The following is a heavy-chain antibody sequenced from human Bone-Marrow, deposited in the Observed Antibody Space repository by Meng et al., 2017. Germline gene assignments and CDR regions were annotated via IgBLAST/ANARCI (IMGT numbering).Heavy chain of an antibody. D-gene: IGHD2-21*02. CDR1: GFTFSSYS. CDR3: ARDPLYCGGDCSINWFDP. Sequence: GGSLRLSCAASGFTFSSYSMNCVRQAPGKGLEWVSSISSSSSYIYYADSVKGRFTISRDNAKNSLYLQMNSLRAEDTAVYYCARDPLYCGGDCSINWFDPWGQGTLVTVSS. V-gene: IGHV3-21*01. J-gene: IGHJ5*02. CDR2: ISSSSSYI.